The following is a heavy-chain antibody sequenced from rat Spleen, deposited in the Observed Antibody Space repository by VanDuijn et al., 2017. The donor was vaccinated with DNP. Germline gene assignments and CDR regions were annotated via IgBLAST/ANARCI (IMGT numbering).Heavy chain of an antibody. J-gene: IGHJ2*01. V-gene: IGHV5-7*01. CDR1: GFTFSNYD. CDR3: ATALGDY. CDR2: ISYDGSST. Sequence: EVQLVESGGGVVQPGRSLKLSCAASGFTFSNYDMAWVRQAPKKGLEWVAAISYDGSSTYYRDSVKGRFTISRDNAKSSLYLQMDSLRSEDTATYSCATALGDYWGQGVMVTVSS. D-gene: IGHD4-6*01.